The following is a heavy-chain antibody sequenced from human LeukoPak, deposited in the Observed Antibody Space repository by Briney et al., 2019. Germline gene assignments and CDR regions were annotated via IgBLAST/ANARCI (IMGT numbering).Heavy chain of an antibody. CDR2: INPNSGGT. Sequence: ASVKVSCKASGYTFTSYGISWVRQAPGQGLEWTGWINPNSGGTNYAQKFQGRVTMTRDTSISTAYMELSRLRSDDTAVYYCARVYLGSYYDSMGVDYWGQGTLVTVSS. D-gene: IGHD1-26*01. CDR1: GYTFTSYG. CDR3: ARVYLGSYYDSMGVDY. V-gene: IGHV1-2*02. J-gene: IGHJ4*02.